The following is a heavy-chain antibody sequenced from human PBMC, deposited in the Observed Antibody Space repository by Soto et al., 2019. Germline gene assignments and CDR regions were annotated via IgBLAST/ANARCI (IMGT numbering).Heavy chain of an antibody. CDR1: GFTFSSYA. CDR2: ISGSGGST. J-gene: IGHJ5*02. V-gene: IGHV3-23*01. Sequence: HPGGSLRLSCAASGFTFSSYAMSWVRQAPGKGLEWVSAISGSGGSTYYADSVKGRFTISRDNSKNTLYLQMNSLRAEDTAVYYYAKRENFLYSSSWFDPWGQGTLVTVSS. CDR3: AKRENFLYSSSWFDP. D-gene: IGHD6-13*01.